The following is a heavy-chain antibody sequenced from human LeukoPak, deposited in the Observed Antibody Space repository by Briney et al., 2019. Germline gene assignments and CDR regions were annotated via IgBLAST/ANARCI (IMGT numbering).Heavy chain of an antibody. CDR2: IYYSGST. CDR1: GGSISSSSYY. CDR3: ARDQLWFGEPRYYYGMDV. Sequence: SETLSLTCTVSGGSISSSSYYWGWIRQPPGKGREWIGSIYYSGSTNYNPSLKSRVTISVDTSKNQFSLKLSSVTAADTAVYYCARDQLWFGEPRYYYGMDVWGQGTTVTVSS. J-gene: IGHJ6*02. V-gene: IGHV4-39*07. D-gene: IGHD3-10*01.